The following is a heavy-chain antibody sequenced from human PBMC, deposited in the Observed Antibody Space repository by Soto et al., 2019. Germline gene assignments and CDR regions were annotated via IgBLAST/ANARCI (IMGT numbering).Heavy chain of an antibody. D-gene: IGHD6-13*01. CDR3: AKDRGYSRSWPLFDY. CDR1: GFTFSSCA. Sequence: GGSLRLSCAASGFTFSSCAMNCVRQAPGKGLEWVSAISGSRGSTYYADSVKGRFTISRDNSKNTLYLQMNSLRAEDTGVYYCAKDRGYSRSWPLFDYWGQGT. J-gene: IGHJ4*02. V-gene: IGHV3-23*01. CDR2: ISGSRGST.